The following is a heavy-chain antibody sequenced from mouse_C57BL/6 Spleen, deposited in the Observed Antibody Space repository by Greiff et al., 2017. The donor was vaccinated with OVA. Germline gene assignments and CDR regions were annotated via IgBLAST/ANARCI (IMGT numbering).Heavy chain of an antibody. CDR3: ASYDYDSFAY. CDR1: GYAFSSSW. D-gene: IGHD2-4*01. CDR2: IYPGDGDT. J-gene: IGHJ3*01. Sequence: VKLQESGPELVKPGASVKISCKASGYAFSSSWMNWVKQRPGKGLEWIGRIYPGDGDTNYNGKFKGKATLTADKSSSTAYMQLSSLTSEDSAVYFCASYDYDSFAYWGQGTLVTVSA. V-gene: IGHV1-82*01.